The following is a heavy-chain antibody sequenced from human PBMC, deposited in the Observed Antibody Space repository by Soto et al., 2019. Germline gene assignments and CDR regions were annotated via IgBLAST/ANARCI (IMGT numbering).Heavy chain of an antibody. D-gene: IGHD4-17*01. Sequence: XGSLRLSCAASGFTFSSYAMSWVRQAPGKGLEWVSAISGSGGSTYYADSVKGRFTISRDNSKNTLYLQMNSLRAEDTAVYYCAKGPRAYGYFDYWGQGTLVTVSS. CDR3: AKGPRAYGYFDY. CDR1: GFTFSSYA. CDR2: ISGSGGST. V-gene: IGHV3-23*01. J-gene: IGHJ4*02.